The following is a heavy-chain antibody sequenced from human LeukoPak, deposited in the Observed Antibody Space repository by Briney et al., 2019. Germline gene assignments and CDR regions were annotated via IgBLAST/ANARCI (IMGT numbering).Heavy chain of an antibody. J-gene: IGHJ3*02. D-gene: IGHD2-2*03. V-gene: IGHV4-38-2*01. Sequence: SETLSLTCAVSGYSISSGYYWGWIRQPPGKGLEWIGSIYHSGSTYYNPSLKSRVTISVDTSKNQFSLKLSSATAADTAVYYCASGAGLGYCSSTSCFDAFDIWGQGTMVTVSS. CDR2: IYHSGST. CDR1: GYSISSGYY. CDR3: ASGAGLGYCSSTSCFDAFDI.